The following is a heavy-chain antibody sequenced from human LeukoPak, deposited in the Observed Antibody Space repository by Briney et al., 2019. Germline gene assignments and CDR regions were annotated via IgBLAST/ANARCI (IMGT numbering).Heavy chain of an antibody. Sequence: GASVKVSCKASGYTFTSYYMHWVRQAPGQGLEWMGIINPSGGSTSYAQKFQDRVTMTRDTSTSTVYMELSSLRSEDTAVYYCARDHLAVGYFDYWGQGTLVTVSS. CDR1: GYTFTSYY. CDR3: ARDHLAVGYFDY. D-gene: IGHD6-19*01. J-gene: IGHJ4*02. CDR2: INPSGGST. V-gene: IGHV1-46*01.